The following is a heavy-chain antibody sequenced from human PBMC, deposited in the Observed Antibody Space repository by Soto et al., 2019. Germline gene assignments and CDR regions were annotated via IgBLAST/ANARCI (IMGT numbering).Heavy chain of an antibody. CDR1: GGSISSYY. V-gene: IGHV4-59*01. D-gene: IGHD6-6*01. CDR2: IYYSGST. Sequence: KASETLSLTCTVSGGSISSYYWSWIRQPPGKGLEWIGYIYYSGSTNYNPSLKSRVTISVDTSKNQFSLELSSVTAADTAVYYCARKGIAARPDYWFDPWGQGTLVTVSS. J-gene: IGHJ5*02. CDR3: ARKGIAARPDYWFDP.